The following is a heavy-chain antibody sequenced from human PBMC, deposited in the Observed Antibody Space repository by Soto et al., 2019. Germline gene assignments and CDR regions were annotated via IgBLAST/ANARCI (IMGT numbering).Heavy chain of an antibody. V-gene: IGHV1-69*13. CDR1: GSTFSGSA. CDR3: ARSSWELLRTFDY. Sequence: SGKVAWKPSGSTFSGSAINWVRQAPGQGLESMGGIIPIFGPANYAQKFQGSVTITAXXSXSXXXMXLSSLRSEDRAVYYCARSSWELLRTFDYWG. J-gene: IGHJ4*01. CDR2: IIPIFGPA. D-gene: IGHD1-26*01.